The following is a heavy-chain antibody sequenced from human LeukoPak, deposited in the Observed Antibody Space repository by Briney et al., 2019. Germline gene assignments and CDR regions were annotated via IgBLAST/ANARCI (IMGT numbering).Heavy chain of an antibody. Sequence: GASVKVSCKASGGTFSSYAISWVRQAPGQGLEWMGRIIPILGIANYAQKFQGRVTITADKSTSTAYMELSSLRSEDTAVYYCARELGDWGYYFDYWGQGTLVTVSS. CDR2: IIPILGIA. V-gene: IGHV1-69*04. CDR3: ARELGDWGYYFDY. D-gene: IGHD3/OR15-3a*01. CDR1: GGTFSSYA. J-gene: IGHJ4*02.